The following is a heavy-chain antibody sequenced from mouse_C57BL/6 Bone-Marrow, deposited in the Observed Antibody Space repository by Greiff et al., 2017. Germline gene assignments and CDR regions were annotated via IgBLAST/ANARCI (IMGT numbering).Heavy chain of an antibody. D-gene: IGHD1-1*01. J-gene: IGHJ4*01. CDR2: IDPSDSYT. CDR3: ASSSLYYYAIDY. CDR1: GYTFTSYW. Sequence: QVQLQQPGAELVKPGASVKLSCKASGYTFTSYWMQWVKQRPGQGLEWIGEIDPSDSYTNYNQKFKGKATLTVDTSSSTAYMQLSSLTSEDSAVYYCASSSLYYYAIDYWGQGTSVTVSS. V-gene: IGHV1-50*01.